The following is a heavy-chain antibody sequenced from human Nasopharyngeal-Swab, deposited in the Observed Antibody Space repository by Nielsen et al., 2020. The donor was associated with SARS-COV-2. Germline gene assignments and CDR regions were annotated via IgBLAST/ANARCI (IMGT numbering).Heavy chain of an antibody. CDR3: ARVDYYYYGMDV. V-gene: IGHV4-59*01. Sequence: WIRQPPGKGLEWIGYIYYSGSTNYNPSLKSRVTISVDTSKNQFSLKLSSVTAADTAVYYCARVDYYYYGMDVWGQGTTVTSP. CDR2: IYYSGST. J-gene: IGHJ6*02.